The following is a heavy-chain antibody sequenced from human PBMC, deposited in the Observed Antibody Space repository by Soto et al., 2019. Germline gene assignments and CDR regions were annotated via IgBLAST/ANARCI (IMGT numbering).Heavy chain of an antibody. V-gene: IGHV4-4*02. CDR1: GDSIVSNDW. CDR3: SKHGVIRTLDT. J-gene: IGHJ5*02. D-gene: IGHD3-10*01. Sequence: HVQLLESGPGLMKPSGTRSLTCAVSGDSIVSNDWWTWVRQSPGAGLEWLGRIHHTGKSDYNPSVRGRIVMSVDKSQNRFSLTLTSVTAADSAIYFCSKHGVIRTLDTWGPGIRVTVSS. CDR2: IHHTGKS.